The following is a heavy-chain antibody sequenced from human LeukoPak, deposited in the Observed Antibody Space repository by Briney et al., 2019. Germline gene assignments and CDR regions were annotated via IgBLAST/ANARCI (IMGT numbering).Heavy chain of an antibody. CDR3: AKSGCTSTSCSHYSDY. V-gene: IGHV3-30*18. D-gene: IGHD2-2*01. J-gene: IGHJ4*02. Sequence: PGGSLRLSCAASGFTFSSYGVHWVRQAPGKGLEWVAVISYDGSNKYADSVKGRFTISRDNSKNTLYLQMNSLRAEDTAVYFCAKSGCTSTSCSHYSDYWGQGTLVTVSS. CDR2: ISYDGSNK. CDR1: GFTFSSYG.